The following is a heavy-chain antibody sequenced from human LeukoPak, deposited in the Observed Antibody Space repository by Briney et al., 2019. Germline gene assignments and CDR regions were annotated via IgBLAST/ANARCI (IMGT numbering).Heavy chain of an antibody. Sequence: ASVKVSCKASGYTFTGYYMHWVRQAPGQGLEWMGWINPNSGGTNYAQKFQGRVTMTRDTSISTAYMELSRLRSDDTAVYYCARAGVYDYVWGSYRYPKRGYYYYMDVWGKGTTVTISS. D-gene: IGHD3-16*02. CDR1: GYTFTGYY. CDR2: INPNSGGT. CDR3: ARAGVYDYVWGSYRYPKRGYYYYMDV. V-gene: IGHV1-2*02. J-gene: IGHJ6*03.